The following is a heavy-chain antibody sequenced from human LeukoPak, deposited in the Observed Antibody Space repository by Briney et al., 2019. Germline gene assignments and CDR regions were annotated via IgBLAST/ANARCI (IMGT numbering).Heavy chain of an antibody. J-gene: IGHJ3*02. Sequence: PSETLSLTCTVSGGSISSSSYYWGWIRQPPGKGLEWIGSIYYSGSTYYNPSLKSRVTISVDTSKNQFSLKLSSVTAADTAVYYCARRHPRTGTTWGGAFDIWGQGTMVTVSS. CDR2: IYYSGST. CDR3: ARRHPRTGTTWGGAFDI. V-gene: IGHV4-39*07. CDR1: GGSISSSSYY. D-gene: IGHD1-1*01.